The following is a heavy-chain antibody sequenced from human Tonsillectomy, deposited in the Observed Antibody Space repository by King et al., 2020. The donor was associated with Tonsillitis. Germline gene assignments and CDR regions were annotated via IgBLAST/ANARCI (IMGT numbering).Heavy chain of an antibody. Sequence: QLVQSGAEVKKPGASVKVSCKASGYTFADYTIHWVRQAPGQRLEWKGWINAGNGNTKFSQKFQGRVTITRETSASTAYMELSSLGSAETAVYYCARDDPFTSGTYFNAHFDYWGQGTLVTVSS. V-gene: IGHV1-3*01. CDR3: ARDDPFTSGTYFNAHFDY. CDR1: GYTFADYT. D-gene: IGHD3-10*01. J-gene: IGHJ4*02. CDR2: INAGNGNT.